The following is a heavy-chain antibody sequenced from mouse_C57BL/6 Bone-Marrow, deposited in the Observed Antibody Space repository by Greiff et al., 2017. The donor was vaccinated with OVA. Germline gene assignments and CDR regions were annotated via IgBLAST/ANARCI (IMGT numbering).Heavy chain of an antibody. CDR3: TTRGSSPYYYAMDY. D-gene: IGHD1-1*01. CDR1: GFNIKDDY. CDR2: IDPENGDT. V-gene: IGHV14-4*01. J-gene: IGHJ4*01. Sequence: VQLQQSGAELVRPGASVKLSCTASGFNIKDDYMHWVKQRPEQGLEWIGWIDPENGDTEYASKFQGKATITADTSSNTAYLQLGSLTSEDTAVYYCTTRGSSPYYYAMDYWGQGTSVTVSS.